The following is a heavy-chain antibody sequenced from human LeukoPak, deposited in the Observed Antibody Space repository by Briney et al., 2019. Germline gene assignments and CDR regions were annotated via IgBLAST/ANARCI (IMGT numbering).Heavy chain of an antibody. D-gene: IGHD3-16*01. CDR2: IDPNSGGT. CDR1: GYTFTDYY. CDR3: ANWGARFRNFNY. Sequence: GASVKVSCKASGYTFTDYYIHWVRQAPGQGLEWMGWIDPNSGGTNFAQKFQGRVTMTTDTSITTAYMELTRLRSDETAVYYCANWGARFRNFNYWGKGTLVTVSS. J-gene: IGHJ4*02. V-gene: IGHV1-2*02.